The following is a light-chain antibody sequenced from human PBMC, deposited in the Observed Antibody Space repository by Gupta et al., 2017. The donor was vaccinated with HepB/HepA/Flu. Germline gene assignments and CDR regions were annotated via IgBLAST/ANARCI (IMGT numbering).Light chain of an antibody. Sequence: EVVMTQSPATLSVSPGDGATLSCRASQSVTTNLAWYQQKPGQAPRLLIHGASTRASDIPARFSGSGSGTDFTLTISNRQPEDSAIYYCQQYNNWPPWTFGQGTKVEIK. J-gene: IGKJ1*01. CDR3: QQYNNWPPWT. CDR2: GAS. V-gene: IGKV3-15*01. CDR1: QSVTTN.